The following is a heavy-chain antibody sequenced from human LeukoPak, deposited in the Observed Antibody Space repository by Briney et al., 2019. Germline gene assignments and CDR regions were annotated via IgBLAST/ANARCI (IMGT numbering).Heavy chain of an antibody. Sequence: PSETLSLTCTVSGGSISSGGYYWSWIRQHPGKGLEWIGYIYYSGSTYYNPSLESRVTISVDTSKNQFSLKLSSVTAADTAVYYCARVDSGRLDYWGQGTLVTVSS. CDR3: ARVDSGRLDY. CDR2: IYYSGST. J-gene: IGHJ4*02. CDR1: GGSISSGGYY. V-gene: IGHV4-31*03. D-gene: IGHD7-27*01.